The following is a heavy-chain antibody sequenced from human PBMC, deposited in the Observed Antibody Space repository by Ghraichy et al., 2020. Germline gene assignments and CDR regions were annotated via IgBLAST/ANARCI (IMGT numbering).Heavy chain of an antibody. Sequence: SETLSLTCAVYGGSFSGYYWSWIRQPPGKGLEWIGEINHSGSTNYNPSLKSRVTISVDTSKNQFSLKLSSVTAADTAVYYCARGGRAAAGIKPTDAFDIWGQGTMVTVSS. V-gene: IGHV4-34*01. D-gene: IGHD6-13*01. J-gene: IGHJ3*02. CDR2: INHSGST. CDR3: ARGGRAAAGIKPTDAFDI. CDR1: GGSFSGYY.